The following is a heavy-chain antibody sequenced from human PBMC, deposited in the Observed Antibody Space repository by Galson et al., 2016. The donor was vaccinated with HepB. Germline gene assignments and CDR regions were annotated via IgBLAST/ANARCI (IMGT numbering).Heavy chain of an antibody. CDR1: GFSFSSYV. J-gene: IGHJ4*02. V-gene: IGHV3-64D*09. CDR3: GKYEFDY. D-gene: IGHD3-3*01. Sequence: SLRLSCAASGFSFSSYVMFWVRQAPGEGLEFVSAIGSDGRSTHYAGSLRGRFTVSRDNSKNMLYLQMSSLRAEDTAVYYCGKYEFDYWGQGTLVTVSS. CDR2: IGSDGRST.